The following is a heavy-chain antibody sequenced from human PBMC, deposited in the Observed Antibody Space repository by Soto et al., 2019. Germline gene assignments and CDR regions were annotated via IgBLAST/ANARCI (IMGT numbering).Heavy chain of an antibody. Sequence: PGGSLRLSCAASGFTFSSYGMHWVRQAPGKGLEWVAVISYDGSNKYYADSVKGRFTISRDNSKNTLYLQMNSLRAEDTAVYYCAKDRPGYYDFWSGRMGGPDYWGQGTLVTVSS. D-gene: IGHD3-3*01. CDR2: ISYDGSNK. CDR1: GFTFSSYG. CDR3: AKDRPGYYDFWSGRMGGPDY. V-gene: IGHV3-30*18. J-gene: IGHJ4*02.